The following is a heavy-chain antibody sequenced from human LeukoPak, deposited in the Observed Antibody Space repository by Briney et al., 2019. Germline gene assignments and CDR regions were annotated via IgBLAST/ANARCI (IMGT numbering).Heavy chain of an antibody. D-gene: IGHD6-13*01. CDR2: IYYSGST. V-gene: IGHV4-31*03. J-gene: IGHJ4*02. CDR1: GGSISSSSYY. Sequence: SETLSLTCTVSGGSISSSSYYWGWIRQHPGKGLEWIGYIYYSGSTYYNPSLKSRVTISVDTSKNQFSLKLSSVTAADTAVYYCARATSSSWYLVYFDYWGQGTLVTVSS. CDR3: ARATSSSWYLVYFDY.